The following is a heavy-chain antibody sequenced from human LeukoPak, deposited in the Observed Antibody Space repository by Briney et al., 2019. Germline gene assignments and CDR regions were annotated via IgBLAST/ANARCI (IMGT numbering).Heavy chain of an antibody. CDR2: ISAYNGNT. CDR3: ARVFNGGNGGHSSSWYEDLYFDY. CDR1: GYTFTSYG. D-gene: IGHD6-13*01. V-gene: IGHV1-18*01. J-gene: IGHJ4*02. Sequence: ASVKVSCKASGYTFTSYGISWVRQAPGQGLEWMGWISAYNGNTNYAQKLQGRVTMTTDTSTSTAYMELRSLRSDDTAVYYCARVFNGGNGGHSSSWYEDLYFDYWGQGTLVTVSS.